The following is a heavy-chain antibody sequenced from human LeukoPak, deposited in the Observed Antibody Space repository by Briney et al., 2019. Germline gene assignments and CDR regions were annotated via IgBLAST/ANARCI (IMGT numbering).Heavy chain of an antibody. CDR3: ARVRYYDILTGYQSVWFDP. D-gene: IGHD3-9*01. CDR1: GYSFTTYY. V-gene: IGHV1-69*13. J-gene: IGHJ5*02. CDR2: IIPIFGTA. Sequence: GASVKVSCKASGYSFTTYYIHWVRQAPGQGLEWMGGIIPIFGTANYAQKFQGRVTITADESTSTAYMELSSLRSEDTAVYYCARVRYYDILTGYQSVWFDPWGQGTLVTVSS.